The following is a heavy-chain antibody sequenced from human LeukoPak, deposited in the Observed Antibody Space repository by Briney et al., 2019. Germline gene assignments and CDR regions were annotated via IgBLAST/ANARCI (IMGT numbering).Heavy chain of an antibody. Sequence: SETLSLTCTVSGYSISSGYYWGWIRPPPGKGLEGIVSIYHSGSTYYNPPLKRRVTILDNTYKKQFSLTLSSVTAAHPAGYYCARGREDYDFWSGYLGNYYYYMDVWGKGTTVTVSS. CDR1: GYSISSGYY. CDR3: ARGREDYDFWSGYLGNYYYYMDV. CDR2: IYHSGST. V-gene: IGHV4-38-2*02. D-gene: IGHD3-3*01. J-gene: IGHJ6*03.